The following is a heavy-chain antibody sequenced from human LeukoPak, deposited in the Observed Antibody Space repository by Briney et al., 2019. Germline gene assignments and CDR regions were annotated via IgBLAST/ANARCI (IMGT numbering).Heavy chain of an antibody. Sequence: SETLSLTCSVSGDSIISYYWNWLRQSPGKGLEWIGNIHHFGRTEYNSSLRSRVTMFLDSSKNQFSLKLTSVTPTDTAVYYCARAGNCSSTSCSLDYWGQGTLVTVSS. CDR3: ARAGNCSSTSCSLDY. CDR2: IHHFGRT. J-gene: IGHJ4*02. CDR1: GDSIISYY. V-gene: IGHV4-59*01. D-gene: IGHD2-2*01.